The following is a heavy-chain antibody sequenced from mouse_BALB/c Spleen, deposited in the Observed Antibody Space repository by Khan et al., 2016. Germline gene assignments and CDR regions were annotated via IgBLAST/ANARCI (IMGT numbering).Heavy chain of an antibody. D-gene: IGHD1-1*01. V-gene: IGHV4-1*02. CDR1: GFEFSRYW. Sequence: EVKLLEPGGGLVHPGGSLKLSCAASGFEFSRYWMSWVRQAPGKGLEWIGEINPDSYTINYTPSLKDKFIISSDNAKNTLYLQMSKVRSEDTALYYCARARYYGYLAYWGQGTLVTVSA. CDR2: INPDSYTI. CDR3: ARARYYGYLAY. J-gene: IGHJ3*01.